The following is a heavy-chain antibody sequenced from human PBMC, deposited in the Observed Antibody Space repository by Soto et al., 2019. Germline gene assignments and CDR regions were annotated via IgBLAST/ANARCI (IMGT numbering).Heavy chain of an antibody. Sequence: GRSLRLSCAASGFTFSSYGMHWVRQAPGKGLEWVAVIWYDGSNKYYADSVKGRFTISRDNSKNTLYLQMNSLRAEDTAVYYCARVSRYYDSSGYYYQYYFDYWGQGTLVTVSS. CDR1: GFTFSSYG. V-gene: IGHV3-33*01. D-gene: IGHD3-22*01. CDR3: ARVSRYYDSSGYYYQYYFDY. J-gene: IGHJ4*02. CDR2: IWYDGSNK.